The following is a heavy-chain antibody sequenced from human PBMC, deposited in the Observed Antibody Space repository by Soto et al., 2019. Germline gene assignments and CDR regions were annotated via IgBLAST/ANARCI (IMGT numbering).Heavy chain of an antibody. J-gene: IGHJ4*02. CDR3: ARLRATTRGVIDS. CDR1: GFTFSDYY. V-gene: IGHV3-11*06. Sequence: QVQLVESGGGLVKPGGSLKLSCAASGFTFSDYYMTWIRQAPGKGLEWVSYISRSRTYKNYADSVKGRFTISRDDAQNALFLQSDSLRADDTAVYYCARLRATTRGVIDSWGQGTLVTVSS. CDR2: ISRSRTYK. D-gene: IGHD1-1*01.